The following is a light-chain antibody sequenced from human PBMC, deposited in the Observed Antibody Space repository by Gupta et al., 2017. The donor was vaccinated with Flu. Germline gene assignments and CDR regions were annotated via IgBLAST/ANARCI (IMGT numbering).Light chain of an antibody. CDR1: QSVSSY. J-gene: IGKJ4*01. V-gene: IGKV3-11*01. CDR2: DAS. Sequence: GERATPSCRASQSVSSYLAWYQQKPGQAPRLLIYDASNRATGIPARFSGSGSGTDFTLTISSLEPEDFAVYYCQQRSNWPPVFGGGTKVEIK. CDR3: QQRSNWPPV.